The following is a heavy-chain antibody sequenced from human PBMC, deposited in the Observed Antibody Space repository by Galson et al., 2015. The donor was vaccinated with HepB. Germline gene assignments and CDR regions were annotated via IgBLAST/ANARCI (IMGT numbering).Heavy chain of an antibody. D-gene: IGHD2-15*01. Sequence: SLRLSCAASGFTFSSYAMSWVRQAPGKGLEWVSAISGSGGSTYYADSVKGRFTISRDNPKNTLYLQMNSLRAEDTAVYYCAKEGGGTYYYYYYGMDVWGQGTTVTVSS. J-gene: IGHJ6*02. CDR2: ISGSGGST. CDR1: GFTFSSYA. CDR3: AKEGGGTYYYYYYGMDV. V-gene: IGHV3-23*01.